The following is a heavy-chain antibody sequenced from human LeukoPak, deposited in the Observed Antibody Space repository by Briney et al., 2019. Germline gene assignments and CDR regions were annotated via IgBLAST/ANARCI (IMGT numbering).Heavy chain of an antibody. CDR2: INPNSGGT. Sequence: ASAKVSCKASGYTFTGYYMHWVRQAPGQGLEWMGWINPNSGGTNYAQKFQGRVTMTRDTSISTAYMELSRLRSDDTAAYYCARVPLRYFDWLLKDAYYYYYGMDVWGQGTTVTVSS. CDR3: ARVPLRYFDWLLKDAYYYYYGMDV. CDR1: GYTFTGYY. D-gene: IGHD3-9*01. V-gene: IGHV1-2*02. J-gene: IGHJ6*02.